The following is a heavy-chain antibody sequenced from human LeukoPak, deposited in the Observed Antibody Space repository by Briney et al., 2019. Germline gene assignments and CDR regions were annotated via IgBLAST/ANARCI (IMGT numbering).Heavy chain of an antibody. J-gene: IGHJ5*02. D-gene: IGHD3-10*01. CDR2: ISAYNGNT. CDR3: ARDQADLWFGESLSWFDP. Sequence: ASVKVSCKASGYTFTSYGISWVRQAPGQGLEWMGWISAYNGNTNYAQKLQGRVTMTTDTSTSTAYMELRSLRSDDTAVYYCARDQADLWFGESLSWFDPWGQGTLVTVSS. V-gene: IGHV1-18*01. CDR1: GYTFTSYG.